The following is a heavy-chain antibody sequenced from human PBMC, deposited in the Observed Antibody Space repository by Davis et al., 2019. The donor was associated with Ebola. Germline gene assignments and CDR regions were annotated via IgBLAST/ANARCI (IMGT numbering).Heavy chain of an antibody. J-gene: IGHJ3*02. CDR2: IIPIFGTA. D-gene: IGHD5-24*01. Sequence: AASVKVSFKASGGTFSSYAISWVRQAPGQGLEWMGGIIPIFGTANYAQKFQGSVTITADESTSTAYMELSSLRSEDTAVYYCARDEGPPLGDGYNYNAFDIWGQGTMVTVSS. CDR3: ARDEGPPLGDGYNYNAFDI. V-gene: IGHV1-69*13. CDR1: GGTFSSYA.